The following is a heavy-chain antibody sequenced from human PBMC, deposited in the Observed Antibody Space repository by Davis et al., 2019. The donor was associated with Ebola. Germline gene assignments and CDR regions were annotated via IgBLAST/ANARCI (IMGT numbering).Heavy chain of an antibody. CDR1: GFSFTNFA. J-gene: IGHJ4*02. CDR3: ARVSSPIAVTGTALGY. Sequence: GGSLRLSCAVSGFSFTNFAMHGVRQAPGKGLEWVAVISYVGTNSYYADSVKGRFIISRDNSKNTVYLQMNSLRVEDTAVYYCARVSSPIAVTGTALGYWGQGTLVAVSS. D-gene: IGHD6-19*01. V-gene: IGHV3-30-3*01. CDR2: ISYVGTNS.